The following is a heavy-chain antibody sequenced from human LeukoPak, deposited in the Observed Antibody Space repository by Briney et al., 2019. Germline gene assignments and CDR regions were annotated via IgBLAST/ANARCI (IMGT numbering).Heavy chain of an antibody. D-gene: IGHD3-10*01. CDR1: GFTFSSYS. CDR3: ARDGAVTMVRGVILTYYYYMDV. J-gene: IGHJ6*03. V-gene: IGHV3-21*01. Sequence: PGGSLRLSCAASGFTFSSYSMNWVRQAPGKGLEWVSSISSSSSYIYYADSVKGRFTIPRDNAKNSLYLQMNSLRAEDTAVYYCARDGAVTMVRGVILTYYYYMDVWGKGTTVTVSS. CDR2: ISSSSSYI.